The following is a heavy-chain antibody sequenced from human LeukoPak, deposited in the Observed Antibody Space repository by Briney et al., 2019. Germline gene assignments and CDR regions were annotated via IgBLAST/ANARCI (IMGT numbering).Heavy chain of an antibody. J-gene: IGHJ5*02. D-gene: IGHD3-3*01. CDR3: ARHRNGNDFWSGYYEGGWFDP. Sequence: SESLSLTCAVSGYSISSGYYWGWIRQPPGKGLEWFGSIYHSGSTYYNPSLKSRVTISVDTSKNQFSLKLSSVTAADTAVYNCARHRNGNDFWSGYYEGGWFDPWGQGTLVTVSS. V-gene: IGHV4-38-2*01. CDR2: IYHSGST. CDR1: GYSISSGYY.